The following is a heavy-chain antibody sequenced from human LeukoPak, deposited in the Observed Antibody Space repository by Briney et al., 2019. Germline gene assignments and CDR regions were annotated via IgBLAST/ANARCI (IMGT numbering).Heavy chain of an antibody. CDR1: GGTFSSYA. D-gene: IGHD2-15*01. J-gene: IGHJ4*02. CDR3: ARDRCSGGSCYSGY. Sequence: GASVKVSCKASGGTFSSYAISWVRQAPGQGLEWMGEIIPIFGTANYAQKFQGRVTITADESTSTAYMELSSLRSEDTAVYYCARDRCSGGSCYSGYWGQGTLVTVSS. V-gene: IGHV1-69*13. CDR2: IIPIFGTA.